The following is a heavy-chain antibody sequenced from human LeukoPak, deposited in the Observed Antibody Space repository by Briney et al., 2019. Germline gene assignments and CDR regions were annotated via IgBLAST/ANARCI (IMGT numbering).Heavy chain of an antibody. J-gene: IGHJ4*02. CDR1: GFTFSSYW. V-gene: IGHV3-74*01. D-gene: IGHD3-16*02. CDR3: GSPGRLRLGELSLYHY. Sequence: PGGSLRLSCAASGFTFSSYWMHWVRQAPGKGLVWVSRINSDGSSTSYADSVKGRFTISRDNAKNTLYLQMNSLRAEDTAVYYCGSPGRLRLGELSLYHYWGQGTLVTVSS. CDR2: INSDGSST.